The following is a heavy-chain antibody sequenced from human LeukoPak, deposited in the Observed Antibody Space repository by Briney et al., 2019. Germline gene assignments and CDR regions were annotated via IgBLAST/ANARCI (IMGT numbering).Heavy chain of an antibody. CDR2: RYYRSKWYN. Sequence: SQTLSLTCAISGDNVSGNSVAWNCMRQSPSRDLEWLGRRYYRSKWYNDYAVSVRGRVTINADTSTNQFSLQVISVTPEDTAAYYCAGVAVSGEAACRDPWGQGTLVTVSS. D-gene: IGHD6-19*01. J-gene: IGHJ5*02. CDR1: GDNVSGNSVA. CDR3: AGVAVSGEAACRDP. V-gene: IGHV6-1*01.